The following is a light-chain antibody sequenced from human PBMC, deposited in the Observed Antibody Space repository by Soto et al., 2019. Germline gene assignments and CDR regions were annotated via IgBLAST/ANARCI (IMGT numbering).Light chain of an antibody. CDR3: QQYGGSPPYT. CDR1: HSVSSSY. CDR2: GAS. V-gene: IGKV3-20*01. Sequence: EIVLTQSPGTLSLSPGERATLSCRASHSVSSSYLAWYQQKPGQAPRLLIYGASSRATGIPDRFSGSGSGTDFTIIIRRLEPEDFAVYYCQQYGGSPPYTFGQGTKLEIK. J-gene: IGKJ2*01.